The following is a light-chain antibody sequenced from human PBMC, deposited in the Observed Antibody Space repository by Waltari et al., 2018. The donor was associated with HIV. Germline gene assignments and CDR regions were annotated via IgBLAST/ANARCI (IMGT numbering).Light chain of an antibody. CDR3: QQRSNRPPKYT. V-gene: IGKV3-11*01. CDR1: QRIRRP. CDR2: DAS. Sequence: IVLAQSPGTRSASPGVRATLSCRARQRIRRPLAWYQQKPGRAPRLLIYDASNRATGIPARFSGSGSGTDFTLTISSLEPEDFAVYYCQQRSNRPPKYTFGQGTKLEIK. J-gene: IGKJ2*01.